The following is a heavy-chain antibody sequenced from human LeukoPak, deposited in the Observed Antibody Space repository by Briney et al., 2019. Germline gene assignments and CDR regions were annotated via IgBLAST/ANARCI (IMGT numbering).Heavy chain of an antibody. Sequence: GGSRRLSCAASGFTFSSYGMSWVGQAPGKGLEWVSAISGSGGSTYYADSVKGRFTISRDNSKNTLYLQMNSLRAEDTAVYYCAKALMGFGAYFDYWGQGTLVTVSS. J-gene: IGHJ4*02. CDR3: AKALMGFGAYFDY. CDR1: GFTFSSYG. V-gene: IGHV3-23*01. CDR2: ISGSGGST. D-gene: IGHD2-8*01.